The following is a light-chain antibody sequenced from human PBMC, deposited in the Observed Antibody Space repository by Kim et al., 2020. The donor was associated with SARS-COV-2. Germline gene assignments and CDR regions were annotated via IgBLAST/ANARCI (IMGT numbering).Light chain of an antibody. V-gene: IGLV2-14*03. CDR1: SRDVGGYNY. CDR3: SSYTSSSTVV. J-gene: IGLJ2*01. CDR2: DVS. Sequence: GQAITNSCTGPSRDVGGYNYVSWYQQHPGKAPKLMIYDVSNRPSGVSNRFSGSKSGNTASLTISGLQAEDEADYYCSSYTSSSTVVFGGGTQLTVL.